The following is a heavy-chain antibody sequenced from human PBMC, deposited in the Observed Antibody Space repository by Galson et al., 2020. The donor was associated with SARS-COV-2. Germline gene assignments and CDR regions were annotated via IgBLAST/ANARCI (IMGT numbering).Heavy chain of an antibody. D-gene: IGHD3-22*01. CDR2: IYSGGST. Sequence: GGSLRLSCAASGFTVSSNYMSWVRQAPGKGLEWVSVIYSGGSTYYADSVKGRFTISRDNSKNTLYLQMNSLRAEDTAVYYCARVFDSSGYYYEKYFQHWGQGTLVTVSS. CDR3: ARVFDSSGYYYEKYFQH. J-gene: IGHJ1*01. CDR1: GFTVSSNY. V-gene: IGHV3-53*01.